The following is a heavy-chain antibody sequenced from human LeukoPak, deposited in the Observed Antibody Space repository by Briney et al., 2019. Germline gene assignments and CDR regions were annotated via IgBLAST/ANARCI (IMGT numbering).Heavy chain of an antibody. CDR3: VRSPQLDP. J-gene: IGHJ5*02. CDR2: IQNSVTSY. V-gene: IGHV4-59*01. Sequence: SETLSLTCTVSGGSISSYYWSWVRQPPGKGLEWIGYIQNSVTSYNDNPSLQSRVTISVDTSKNQFSLKVTSVTAADTAVYYCVRSPQLDPWGQGTLVTVSS. CDR1: GGSISSYY.